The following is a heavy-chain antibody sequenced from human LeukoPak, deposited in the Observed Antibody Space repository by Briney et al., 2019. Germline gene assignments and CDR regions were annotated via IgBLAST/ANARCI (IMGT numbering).Heavy chain of an antibody. CDR2: INAGNGNT. CDR1: GYTFTSYA. Sequence: SSGKLSCKASGYTFTSYAMHWERQAPGQRLGGMGWINAGNGNTKYSQKFQGRVTITRDTSASTAYMELSSLRSEDTAVYYCARDVANYGMDVWGKGTTVTVSS. V-gene: IGHV1-3*01. J-gene: IGHJ6*04. CDR3: ARDVANYGMDV.